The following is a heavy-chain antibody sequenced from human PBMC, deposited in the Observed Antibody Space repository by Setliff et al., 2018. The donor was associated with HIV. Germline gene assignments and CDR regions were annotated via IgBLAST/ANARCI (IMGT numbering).Heavy chain of an antibody. Sequence: KTSETLSLTCTLYGGSLTNFWWTGIRQSPGKGLEWIGRNYTSGSTNSNPSLKSRVTIALDKNQSSLNLRFVTAADTAVYYCARQSNYYDRTGYPTRAFDIWGQGTRVT. CDR2: NYTSGST. CDR3: ARQSNYYDRTGYPTRAFDI. J-gene: IGHJ3*02. D-gene: IGHD3-22*01. V-gene: IGHV4-4*09. CDR1: GGSLTNFW.